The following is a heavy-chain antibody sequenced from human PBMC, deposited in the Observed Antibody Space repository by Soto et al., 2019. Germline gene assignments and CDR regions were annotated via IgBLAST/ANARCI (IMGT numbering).Heavy chain of an antibody. D-gene: IGHD6-13*01. CDR1: GFTFSSYG. J-gene: IGHJ4*02. Sequence: LRLSCAATGFTFSSYGIHWVRQAPGKGLEWVAVISYDGSNKYYAESVKRRFTISRDNSKNTLYLQMNSLRAEDTAVYYCAKDFKGSSSVLDYWGQGTLVTVSS. CDR3: AKDFKGSSSVLDY. V-gene: IGHV3-30*18. CDR2: ISYDGSNK.